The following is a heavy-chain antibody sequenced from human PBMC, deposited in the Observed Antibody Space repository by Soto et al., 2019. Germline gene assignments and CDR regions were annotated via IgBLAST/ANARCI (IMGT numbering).Heavy chain of an antibody. J-gene: IGHJ4*02. Sequence: EVQLVESGGGLVQPGGSLRLSCAASGFTFANSWMHWIRQAPGKGPEWVSRVTGDGHTIQYADSVKGRFTVSRDNAKNTLYLQMNSLSVEDTAVYYCATAEVDYWGPGPLVTVSS. CDR2: VTGDGHTI. V-gene: IGHV3-74*01. CDR3: ATAEVDY. CDR1: GFTFANSW.